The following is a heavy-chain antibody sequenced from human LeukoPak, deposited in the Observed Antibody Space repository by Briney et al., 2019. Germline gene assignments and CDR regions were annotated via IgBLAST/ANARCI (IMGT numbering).Heavy chain of an antibody. V-gene: IGHV4-34*01. CDR1: GGSFSGYY. CDR2: INHSGST. J-gene: IGHJ6*03. CDR3: ARGLNWSDYYYYMDV. Sequence: SETLSLTCAVHGGSFSGYYWSWIRQPPGKGLEWIGEINHSGSTNYNPSLKSRVTISVDTSKNQFSLKLSSVTAADTAVYYCARGLNWSDYYYYMDVWGKGTTVTVSS. D-gene: IGHD1-1*01.